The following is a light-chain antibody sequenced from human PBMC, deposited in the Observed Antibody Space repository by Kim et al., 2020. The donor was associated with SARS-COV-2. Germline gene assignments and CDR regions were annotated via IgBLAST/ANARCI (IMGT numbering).Light chain of an antibody. CDR2: DAS. J-gene: IGKJ5*01. CDR3: QQRGN. V-gene: IGKV3-11*01. Sequence: APLSLSPGDRATLSCRASQSVGTYLAWYQQKPGQAPRLLIYDASKRATGIPARFRGSGSGTDFTLTIGTLEPEDSAVYYCQQRGNFGQGTRLEIK. CDR1: QSVGTY.